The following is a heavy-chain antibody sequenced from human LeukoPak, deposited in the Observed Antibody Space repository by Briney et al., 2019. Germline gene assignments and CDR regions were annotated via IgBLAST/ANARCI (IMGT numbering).Heavy chain of an antibody. J-gene: IGHJ5*02. Sequence: ASVKVSCKASGYTFTSYAMNWVRQAPGQGLEWMGWINTNTGNPTYAQGSTGRFVFSLDTSVSTAYLQISSLKAEDTAVYYCARPLVYQLPDYWFDPWGQGTLVTVSS. D-gene: IGHD2-2*01. V-gene: IGHV7-4-1*02. CDR1: GYTFTSYA. CDR3: ARPLVYQLPDYWFDP. CDR2: INTNTGNP.